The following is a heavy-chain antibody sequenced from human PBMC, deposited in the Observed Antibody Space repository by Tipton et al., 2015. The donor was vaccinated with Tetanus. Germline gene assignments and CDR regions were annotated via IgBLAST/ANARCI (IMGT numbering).Heavy chain of an antibody. CDR1: GDSVSGYY. J-gene: IGHJ4*02. CDR3: ARANYDFPKKGPFDS. V-gene: IGHV4-59*02. Sequence: TLSLTCTVSGDSVSGYYWSWIRQPPGKGLEWLAYVSNSGRTNSNYSLKSRITISQDTSKNQFSLKLTSVTAADTAVYYCARANYDFPKKGPFDSWGQGTLVIVSS. CDR2: VSNSGRT. D-gene: IGHD3-3*01.